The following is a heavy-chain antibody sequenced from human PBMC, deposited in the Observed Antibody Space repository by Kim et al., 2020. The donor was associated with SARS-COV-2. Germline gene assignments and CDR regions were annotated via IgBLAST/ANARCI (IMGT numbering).Heavy chain of an antibody. J-gene: IGHJ4*02. Sequence: GGSLRLSCAASGFTFSSYSMNWVRQAPGKGLEWVSSISSSSSYIYYADSVKGRFTISRDNAKNSLYLQMNSLRAEDTAVYYCARLSSSWLGGIVWYFDYWGQGTLVTVSS. CDR3: ARLSSSWLGGIVWYFDY. D-gene: IGHD6-13*01. CDR1: GFTFSSYS. V-gene: IGHV3-21*01. CDR2: ISSSSSYI.